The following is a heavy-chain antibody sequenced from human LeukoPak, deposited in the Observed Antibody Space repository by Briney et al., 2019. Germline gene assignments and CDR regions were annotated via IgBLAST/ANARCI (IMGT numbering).Heavy chain of an antibody. Sequence: GGSLRLSCAASGFTFSDYYMSWIRQAPGKGLEWVSYISSSSDSTIYYADSVKGRFTISRDNAENSLYLQMNSLRAEDTAVYYCARDGYRKLKYWGQGTLVIVSS. CDR2: ISSSSDSTI. V-gene: IGHV3-11*01. CDR1: GFTFSDYY. CDR3: ARDGYRKLKY. J-gene: IGHJ4*02. D-gene: IGHD5-24*01.